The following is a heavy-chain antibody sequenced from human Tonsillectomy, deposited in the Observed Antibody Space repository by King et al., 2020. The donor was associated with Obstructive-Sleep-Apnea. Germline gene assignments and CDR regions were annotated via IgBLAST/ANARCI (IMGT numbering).Heavy chain of an antibody. CDR1: GFTFISYA. Sequence: VQLVESGGGLVQPGGSLRLSCAASGFTFISYAMSWVRQAPGTGLERVSAIRGSGGRTNYADTVKGRFTISSDNSKNTLYLQMNSLRAEDTALYYCAKDRTGSSHWGQGTLVTVSS. J-gene: IGHJ4*02. D-gene: IGHD2-15*01. CDR2: IRGSGGRT. CDR3: AKDRTGSSH. V-gene: IGHV3-23*04.